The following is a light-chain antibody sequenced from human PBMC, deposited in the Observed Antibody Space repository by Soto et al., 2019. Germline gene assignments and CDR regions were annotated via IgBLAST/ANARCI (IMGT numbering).Light chain of an antibody. J-gene: IGKJ3*01. CDR2: DAS. Sequence: EIVLTQSPATLSLSPGERATLSCRASQSVSSYLAWYRQKPGQAPRLLIYDASNRATGIPARFSGSGSGTDFTLTISSLEPEDFVVYYCHQRSNWRFTFGPGTRVDIK. CDR3: HQRSNWRFT. CDR1: QSVSSY. V-gene: IGKV3-11*01.